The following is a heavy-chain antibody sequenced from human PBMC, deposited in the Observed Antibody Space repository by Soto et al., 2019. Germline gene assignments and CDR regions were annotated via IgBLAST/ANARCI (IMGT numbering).Heavy chain of an antibody. V-gene: IGHV4-34*01. D-gene: IGHD2-8*02. CDR2: IYRSGST. CDR1: GGSFSGYY. Sequence: SETLSLTCAVYGGSFSGYYWSWIRQPPGKGLEGIGEIYRSGSTNYNPSLKSRVTISVDKSKNQFSLKLSSVTAADTAVYHCARLDNTGRFQSFDYWGQGILVTVSS. CDR3: ARLDNTGRFQSFDY. J-gene: IGHJ4*02.